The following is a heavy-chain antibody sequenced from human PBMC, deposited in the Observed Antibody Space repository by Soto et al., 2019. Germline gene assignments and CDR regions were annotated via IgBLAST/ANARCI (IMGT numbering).Heavy chain of an antibody. V-gene: IGHV3-21*01. CDR2: ISSSSSYI. D-gene: IGHD2-21*02. Sequence: EVQLVESGGGLVKPGGSLRLSCAASGFTFSSYSMNWVRQAPGKGLEWVSSISSSSSYIYYADSVKGRFTISRDKAKNSLYLQMNSLRAEDTAVYYCARGVTGSPYYYYYMDVWGKGTTVTVSS. CDR1: GFTFSSYS. CDR3: ARGVTGSPYYYYYMDV. J-gene: IGHJ6*03.